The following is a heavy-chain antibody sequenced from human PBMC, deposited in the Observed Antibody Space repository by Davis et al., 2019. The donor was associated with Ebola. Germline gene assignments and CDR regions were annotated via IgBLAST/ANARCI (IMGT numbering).Heavy chain of an antibody. CDR3: ASYCSGGSCYSQIGYYYYYGMYV. J-gene: IGHJ6*02. CDR1: GYTFTSYG. CDR2: ISAYNGNT. Sequence: ASVKVSCKASGYTFTSYGISWVRQAPGQGLEWMGWISAYNGNTNYAQKLQGRVTMTTDTSTSTAYMELRSLRSDDTAVYYCASYCSGGSCYSQIGYYYYYGMYVWGQGTTVTVSS. V-gene: IGHV1-18*01. D-gene: IGHD2-15*01.